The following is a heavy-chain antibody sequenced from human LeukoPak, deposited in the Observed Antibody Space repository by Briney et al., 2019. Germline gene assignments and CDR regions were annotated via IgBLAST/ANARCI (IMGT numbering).Heavy chain of an antibody. CDR2: ISYDGSNK. J-gene: IGHJ4*02. V-gene: IGHV3-30-3*01. D-gene: IGHD4-17*01. CDR1: GFTFSSYA. Sequence: PGGSLRLSCAASGFTFSSYAMHWVRQAPGKGLEWVAVISYDGSNKYYADSVKGRFTISRDNSKNMLYLQMNSLRDEGTAVYYCARGDYGDRDLDYWGQGTLVTVSS. CDR3: ARGDYGDRDLDY.